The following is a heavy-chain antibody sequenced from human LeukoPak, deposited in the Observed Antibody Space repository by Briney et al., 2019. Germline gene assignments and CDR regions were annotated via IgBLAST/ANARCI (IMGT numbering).Heavy chain of an antibody. CDR3: ARAPIRPHYYYGMDV. CDR2: ISSSGSTI. CDR1: GFTFSDYY. Sequence: GGSLRLSCAASGFTFSDYYMSWIRQAPGKGLEWVSYISSSGSTIYYADSVKGRFTISRDNAKNSLYLQMNSLRAEDTAVYYCARAPIRPHYYYGMDVWGQGTTVTVSS. J-gene: IGHJ6*02. D-gene: IGHD6-6*01. V-gene: IGHV3-11*01.